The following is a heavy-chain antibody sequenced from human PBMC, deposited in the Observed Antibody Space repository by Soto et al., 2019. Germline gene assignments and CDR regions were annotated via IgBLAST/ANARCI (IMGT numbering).Heavy chain of an antibody. CDR2: INHSGST. D-gene: IGHD3-16*02. J-gene: IGHJ5*02. V-gene: IGHV4-34*01. CDR1: GGSFSGYY. CDR3: ARAAPVDYIWGSYRPYSWFDP. Sequence: SETLSLTCAVYGGSFSGYYWSWIRQPPGKGLEWIGEINHSGSTNYNPSLKSRVTISVDTSKNQFSLKLSSVTAADTAVYYCARAAPVDYIWGSYRPYSWFDPWGQGTLVTGSS.